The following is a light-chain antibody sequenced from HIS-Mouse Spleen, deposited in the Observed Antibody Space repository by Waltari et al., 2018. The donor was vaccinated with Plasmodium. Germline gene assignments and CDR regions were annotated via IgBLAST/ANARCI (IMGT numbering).Light chain of an antibody. CDR2: KDS. V-gene: IGLV3-25*03. CDR3: QSADSSGTPNWV. Sequence: SYELTQPPSVSVSPGQTARITCSGDALPKQYAYWYRQKPGQAPVQGIYKDSGRPAGIAGRFSGSSSGTTVTLTISGVQAEDEADYYCQSADSSGTPNWVFGGGTKLTVL. CDR1: ALPKQY. J-gene: IGLJ3*02.